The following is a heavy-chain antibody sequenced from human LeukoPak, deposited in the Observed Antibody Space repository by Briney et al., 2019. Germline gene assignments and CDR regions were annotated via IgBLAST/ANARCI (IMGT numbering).Heavy chain of an antibody. D-gene: IGHD5-18*01. V-gene: IGHV3-11*04. CDR1: GFTFSDPY. CDR2: VSGSGTDI. CDR3: ARTARHLDY. J-gene: IGHJ4*02. Sequence: GGSLRLSCEASGFTFSDPYMSWIRQAPGKGLECLSYVSGSGTDINYADSVRGRFTISRDNAKNLLYLQMNDLRVEDTAVYYCARTARHLDYWGQGTLVTVSS.